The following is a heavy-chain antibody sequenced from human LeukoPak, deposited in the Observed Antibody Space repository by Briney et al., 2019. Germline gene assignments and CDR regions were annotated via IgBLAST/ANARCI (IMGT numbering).Heavy chain of an antibody. J-gene: IGHJ6*02. CDR3: ARVHDRGYGMDV. CDR1: GGTFSSYA. Sequence: GASVKVSCKASGGTFSSYAISWVRQAPGQGLEWMGRIIPILGIANYAQKFQGRVTITADKSTSTAYMELSSLRSEDTAVYYCARVHDRGYGMDVWGQGTTVTVSS. CDR2: IIPILGIA. V-gene: IGHV1-69*04. D-gene: IGHD1-1*01.